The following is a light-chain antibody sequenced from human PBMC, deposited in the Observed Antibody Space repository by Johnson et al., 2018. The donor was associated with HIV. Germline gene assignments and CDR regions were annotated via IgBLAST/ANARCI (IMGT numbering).Light chain of an antibody. CDR2: ENK. CDR1: SSNIGNNY. CDR3: GTWDSSLRVGF. Sequence: QPVLTQPPSVSAAPGQKVTISCSGSSSNIGNNYVSWYQQLPGTAPKLLIYENKKRPSGIPDRFSGSKSGTSATLGITGLQTGDEADYYCGTWDSSLRVGFFGTGTKVTVL. J-gene: IGLJ1*01. V-gene: IGLV1-51*01.